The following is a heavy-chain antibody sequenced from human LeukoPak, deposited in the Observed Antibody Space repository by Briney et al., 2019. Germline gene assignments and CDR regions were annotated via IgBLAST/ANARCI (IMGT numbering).Heavy chain of an antibody. V-gene: IGHV3-23*01. D-gene: IGHD5-18*01. Sequence: GGSLRLSCTASGFTFSSFVMSWVRQAPGKGLEWVSAISGSGGSTYYADSVKGRFTISRDNSKNTLYLQMNSLRAEDTAVYYCAKDLPGYSYGHRDLFDYWGQGTLVTVSS. CDR2: ISGSGGST. CDR3: AKDLPGYSYGHRDLFDY. CDR1: GFTFSSFV. J-gene: IGHJ4*02.